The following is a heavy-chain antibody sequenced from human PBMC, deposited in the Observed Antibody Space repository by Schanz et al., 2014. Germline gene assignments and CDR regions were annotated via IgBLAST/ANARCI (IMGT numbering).Heavy chain of an antibody. J-gene: IGHJ4*02. CDR1: GFAFSSYA. CDR3: AKSLESCPGGRCSRGYFDY. CDR2: ISGSGGST. D-gene: IGHD2-8*02. V-gene: IGHV3-23*04. Sequence: VQVVQSGGGLVKPGGSLRLSCLASGFAFSSYAMSWVRQAPGKGLEWVSAISGSGGSTYYADSVTGRFTISRDNAKNTLYLQMNTLRAEDTAVYYCAKSLESCPGGRCSRGYFDYWGQGTLVTVSS.